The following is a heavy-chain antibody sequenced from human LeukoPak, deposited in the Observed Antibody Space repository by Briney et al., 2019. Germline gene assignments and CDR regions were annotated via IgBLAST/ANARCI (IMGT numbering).Heavy chain of an antibody. CDR2: IYYSGST. J-gene: IGHJ5*02. CDR3: ARVDFWSGYYNNWFDP. D-gene: IGHD3-3*01. CDR1: GFTFSSYA. Sequence: GSLRLSCAASGFTFSSYAMSWIRQPPGKGLEWIGYIYYSGSTNYNPSLKSRVTISVDTSKNQFSLKLSSVTAADTAVYYCARVDFWSGYYNNWFDPWGQGTLVTVSS. V-gene: IGHV4-59*12.